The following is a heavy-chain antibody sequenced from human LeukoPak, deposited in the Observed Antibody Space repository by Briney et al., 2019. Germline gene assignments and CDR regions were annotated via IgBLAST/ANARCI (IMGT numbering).Heavy chain of an antibody. Sequence: SETLSLTCTVSGGSISSYYWSWIRQPPGKGLEWIGYIYYSGSTNYNPSFKSRVTISVDTSKNQFSLKLSSVAAADTAVYYCASEGSSLPPNAFDIWGQGTMVTVSS. J-gene: IGHJ3*02. D-gene: IGHD6-6*01. V-gene: IGHV4-59*01. CDR3: ASEGSSLPPNAFDI. CDR2: IYYSGST. CDR1: GGSISSYY.